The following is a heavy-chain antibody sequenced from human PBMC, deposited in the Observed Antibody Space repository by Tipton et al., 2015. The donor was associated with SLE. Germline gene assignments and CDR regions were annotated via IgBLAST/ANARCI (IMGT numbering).Heavy chain of an antibody. CDR2: MHHGGGT. V-gene: IGHV4-39*07. CDR1: GGSISTGAYY. Sequence: LRLSCTVSGGSISTGAYYWGWIRQPPGKGMEWIGNMHHGGGTFCSPSLKSRVTISLDTSMNQFSLKLSSVTAADTAVYYCARDARYSSRRDFDSWGQGTLVTVSS. D-gene: IGHD6-13*01. J-gene: IGHJ4*02. CDR3: ARDARYSSRRDFDS.